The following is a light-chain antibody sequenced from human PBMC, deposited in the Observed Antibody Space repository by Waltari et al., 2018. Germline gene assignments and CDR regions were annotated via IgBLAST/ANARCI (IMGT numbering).Light chain of an antibody. V-gene: IGKV1-33*01. CDR2: DAS. CDR3: QQYDNLPIT. CDR1: QDISNY. Sequence: DIQMTQSPSSLSASVVDRVTIPCQASQDISNYLNWYQQKPGKAPKLLIYDASNLETGVPSRFSGSGSGTDFTFTISSLQPEDIATYYCQQYDNLPITFGQGTRLEIK. J-gene: IGKJ5*01.